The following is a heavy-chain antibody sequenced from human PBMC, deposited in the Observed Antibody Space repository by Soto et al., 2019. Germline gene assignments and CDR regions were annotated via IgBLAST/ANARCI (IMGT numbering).Heavy chain of an antibody. Sequence: SETLSLTCSISGGSISGYHWNWIRQTPGKGVEWIGYFHNSGNPKYSSSLKSRVTISVDMSKNQISLKVRSVTAADTAVYFCARVTPPTADFDYWTGYYTHDYWGQGALVTVSS. CDR2: FHNSGNP. V-gene: IGHV4-59*08. J-gene: IGHJ4*02. CDR1: GGSISGYH. CDR3: ARVTPPTADFDYWTGYYTHDY. D-gene: IGHD3-3*01.